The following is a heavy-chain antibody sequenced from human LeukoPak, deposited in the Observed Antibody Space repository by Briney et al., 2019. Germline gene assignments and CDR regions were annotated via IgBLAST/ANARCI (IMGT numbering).Heavy chain of an antibody. V-gene: IGHV3-48*04. Sequence: GGSLRLSCAASGFTFSGYNMNWVRQAPGKGLEWISFVSISSGTIYYADSVKGRFRISRDNAKSSLDLEMNSLRAEDTAVYYCARLPAYCSSTSCYYDYWGQGTLVTVSS. J-gene: IGHJ4*02. CDR2: VSISSGTI. CDR1: GFTFSGYN. CDR3: ARLPAYCSSTSCYYDY. D-gene: IGHD2-2*01.